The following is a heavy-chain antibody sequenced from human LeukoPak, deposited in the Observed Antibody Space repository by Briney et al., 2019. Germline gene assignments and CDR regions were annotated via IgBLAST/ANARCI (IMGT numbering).Heavy chain of an antibody. CDR1: GYTFTRYY. J-gene: IGHJ4*02. Sequence: GASVKVSCKASGYTFTRYYMHWVRQAPGQGLEWMGWINPNSGGTNYAQKFQGRVTMTRDTSISTAYMELSRLRSDDTAVYYCARENAIAATYDYWGQGTLVTVSS. D-gene: IGHD6-25*01. CDR3: ARENAIAATYDY. V-gene: IGHV1-2*02. CDR2: INPNSGGT.